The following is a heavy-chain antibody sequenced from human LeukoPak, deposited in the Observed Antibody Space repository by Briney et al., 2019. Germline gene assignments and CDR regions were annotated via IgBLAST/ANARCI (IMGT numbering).Heavy chain of an antibody. CDR1: GGSISSYY. CDR3: AREFGVGLVDN. V-gene: IGHV4-34*01. Sequence: SETLSLTCTVSGGSISSYYWSWIRQPPGKGLEWIGEINHSGSTNYNPSLKSRVTISVDTSKNQFSLKLSSVTAADTAVYYCAREFGVGLVDNWGQGTLVTVSS. D-gene: IGHD3-3*01. CDR2: INHSGST. J-gene: IGHJ4*02.